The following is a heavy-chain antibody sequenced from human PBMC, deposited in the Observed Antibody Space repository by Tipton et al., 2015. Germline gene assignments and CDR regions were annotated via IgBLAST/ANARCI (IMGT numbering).Heavy chain of an antibody. V-gene: IGHV4-39*01. CDR1: GGSISSRYHY. CDR2: IYYSEST. Sequence: TLSLTCTVSGGSISSRYHYWGWIRQPPGKGLEWIGSIYYSESTYYNPSLKSRRTISVDTSTNQFSLRLNSVTAADTGVYYCARQDWVTRCYSVWYYGLDVWGQGTTVTVFS. CDR3: ARQDWVTRCYSVWYYGLDV. D-gene: IGHD2-2*01. J-gene: IGHJ6*02.